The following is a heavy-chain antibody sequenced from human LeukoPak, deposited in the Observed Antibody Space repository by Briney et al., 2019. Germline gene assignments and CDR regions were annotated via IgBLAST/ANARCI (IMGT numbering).Heavy chain of an antibody. CDR2: ISSSSSLI. CDR1: GFTFSYYS. Sequence: GGSLRLSCAASGFTFSYYSMNWVRQAPGRGLEWVSCISSSSSLIFYSDSARGRFTISRDNAKNLLYLHMNSLRVEDTAIYYCAKVDRGDYSSSPVPYYNYYMNVWGKGTTVTVSS. V-gene: IGHV3-21*01. D-gene: IGHD6-13*01. CDR3: AKVDRGDYSSSPVPYYNYYMNV. J-gene: IGHJ6*03.